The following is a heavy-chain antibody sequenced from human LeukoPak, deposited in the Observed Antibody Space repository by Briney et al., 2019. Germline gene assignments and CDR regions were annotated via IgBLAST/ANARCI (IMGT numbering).Heavy chain of an antibody. D-gene: IGHD3-16*01. J-gene: IGHJ6*03. V-gene: IGHV4-59*01. CDR2: MYYSGRT. CDR3: ARTFWDYYYYMDV. CDR1: GGSISSYY. Sequence: ASETLSLTCTVSGGSISSYYWSWIRQPPGKGLEWIGYMYYSGRTNNNPSLKSRVTISVDASKNQFSLKLNSVTAADTAVYYCARTFWDYYYYMDVWGKGTTVIVSS.